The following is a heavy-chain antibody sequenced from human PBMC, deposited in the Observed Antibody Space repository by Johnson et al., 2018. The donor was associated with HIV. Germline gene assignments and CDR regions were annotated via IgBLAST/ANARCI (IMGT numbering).Heavy chain of an antibody. CDR2: IRYDGSNK. D-gene: IGHD6-19*01. CDR1: GFTVSSNY. Sequence: QVQLVESGGGLIQPGGSLRLSCAASGFTVSSNYMSWVRQAPGKGLEWVAFIRYDGSNKYYADSVKGRFTISRDNSKNTLYLQMNSLRAEDTAVYYCARLPGYSSGWTLGAFDIWGQGTMVTVSS. J-gene: IGHJ3*02. V-gene: IGHV3-30*02. CDR3: ARLPGYSSGWTLGAFDI.